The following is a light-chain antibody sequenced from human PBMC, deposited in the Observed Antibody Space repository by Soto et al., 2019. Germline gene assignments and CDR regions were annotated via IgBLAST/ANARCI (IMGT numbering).Light chain of an antibody. Sequence: EIVMTQSPATLSLSPGERATLSCRASQSVSTNLAWYQQKPGQAPSLLIYGASTRATGIPARFSGSGSGTDFTLTISRLQSEDFAVYYCQQYNNWSVTFGGGTKVEIK. CDR1: QSVSTN. CDR2: GAS. V-gene: IGKV3-15*01. CDR3: QQYNNWSVT. J-gene: IGKJ4*01.